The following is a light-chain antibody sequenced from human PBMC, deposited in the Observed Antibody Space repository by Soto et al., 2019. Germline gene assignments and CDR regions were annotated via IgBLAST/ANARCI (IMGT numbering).Light chain of an antibody. V-gene: IGKV1-39*01. CDR3: QQSYSTP. Sequence: DIQMTQSPSSLSASVGDRVTITCRASQSISSYLNWYQQKPGKAPKLLIYAASSLQSGVPSRFSGSGSGTDFTLTISSLQPEDFATYYCQQSYSTPFGGGTKADIK. CDR1: QSISSY. CDR2: AAS. J-gene: IGKJ4*01.